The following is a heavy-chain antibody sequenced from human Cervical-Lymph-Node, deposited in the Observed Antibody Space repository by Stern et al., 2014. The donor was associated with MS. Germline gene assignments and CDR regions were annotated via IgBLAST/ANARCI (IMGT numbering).Heavy chain of an antibody. CDR3: ARWAYSSGWYNWFDP. CDR2: IYYSGST. D-gene: IGHD3-22*01. V-gene: IGHV4-39*01. Sequence: VQLVESGPGLVKPSETLSLTCTVSGGSISSSSYYWGWIRQPPGKGLEWIGSIYYSGSTYYNPSLKSRVTISVDTSKNPISLKLSSVTAADTAVYYCARWAYSSGWYNWFDPWGQGTLVTVSS. J-gene: IGHJ5*02. CDR1: GGSISSSSYY.